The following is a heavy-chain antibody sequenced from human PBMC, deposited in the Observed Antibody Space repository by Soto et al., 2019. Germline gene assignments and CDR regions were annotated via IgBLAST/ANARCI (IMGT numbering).Heavy chain of an antibody. D-gene: IGHD2-15*01. J-gene: IGHJ6*03. Sequence: SEPLSLTCSVSGGSIXSGGYYLSWISQHPGKGLEWFGYIYYSGSTYYNPSLKSRVTISVDTSKNQFSLKLSSVTAADTAVYYCARVGPRCSGGSCYSYYYYYMDVWGKGTTVTVSS. V-gene: IGHV4-31*03. CDR3: ARVGPRCSGGSCYSYYYYYMDV. CDR2: IYYSGST. CDR1: GGSIXSGGYY.